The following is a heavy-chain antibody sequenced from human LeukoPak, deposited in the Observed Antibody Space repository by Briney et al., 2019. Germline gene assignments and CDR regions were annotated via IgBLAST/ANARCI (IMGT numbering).Heavy chain of an antibody. CDR1: GGSISGYH. CDR3: ARHFGSGSRDAFDI. J-gene: IGHJ3*02. CDR2: IYYSRST. D-gene: IGHD3-10*01. V-gene: IGHV4-59*08. Sequence: SETLSLTCTVSGGSISGYHWSWIRQAPGKGLEWIGYIYYSRSTNYNPSLKSRVTISVDTSKNHFSLKLSSVTAADTAVYYCARHFGSGSRDAFDIWGQGTMVIVSS.